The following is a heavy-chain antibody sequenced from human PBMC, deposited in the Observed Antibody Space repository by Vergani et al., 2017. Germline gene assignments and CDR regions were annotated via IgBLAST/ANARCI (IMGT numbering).Heavy chain of an antibody. J-gene: IGHJ2*01. CDR2: ISYDGSNK. D-gene: IGHD4-17*01. Sequence: VQLVESGGVVVQPGGSLRLYCAASGFTFSSYAMHWVRQAPGKGLEWVAVISYDGSNKYYADSVKGRFTNSRDNSKNTLYLQMNSLRAEDTAVYYCASHGADDYGDYEEWYFDLWGRGTLVTVSS. V-gene: IGHV3-30-3*01. CDR1: GFTFSSYA. CDR3: ASHGADDYGDYEEWYFDL.